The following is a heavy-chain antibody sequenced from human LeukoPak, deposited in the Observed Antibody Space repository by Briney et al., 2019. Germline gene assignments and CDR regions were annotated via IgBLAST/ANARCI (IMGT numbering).Heavy chain of an antibody. CDR2: SSGSGGST. CDR3: AKESIFGATYYYYMDV. J-gene: IGHJ6*03. V-gene: IGHV3-23*01. CDR1: GVSFSGYA. Sequence: GGSLRLSCAVSGVSFSGYAMCWVCHGPRQGLGRDSASSGSGGSTYYADSVKGRFTISRDNSKNTLYLQMNSLRAEDTAVYYCAKESIFGATYYYYMDVWGKGTTVTVSS. D-gene: IGHD3-3*01.